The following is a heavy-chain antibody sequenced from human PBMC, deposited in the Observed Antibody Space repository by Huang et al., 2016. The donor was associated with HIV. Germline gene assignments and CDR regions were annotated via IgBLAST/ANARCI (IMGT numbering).Heavy chain of an antibody. CDR1: GFILSNYG. CDR3: ARGDYYDSSGYHPGYFDY. V-gene: IGHV3-33*04. D-gene: IGHD3-22*01. Sequence: VQLIESGGGVVQPGKSLRLSCATSGFILSNYGMHWVRPAAGKGLKWVAFIRNDGMKKNYADSVRGRLTVGRDNGNNTLFLQMRSLGVDDTAVYYCARGDYYDSSGYHPGYFDYWGQGILVTVSS. J-gene: IGHJ4*02. CDR2: IRNDGMKK.